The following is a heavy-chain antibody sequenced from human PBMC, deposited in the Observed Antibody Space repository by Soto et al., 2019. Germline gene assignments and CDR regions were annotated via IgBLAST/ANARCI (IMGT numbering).Heavy chain of an antibody. CDR1: GYTFTSYD. Sequence: GASVKVSCKASGYTFTSYDINWVRQATGQGLEWMGWMNPNSFNTGYAQKFQGRVTMTRNTSISTAYMELSSLRSEDTAVYYCARGCSGNSWGDYYYYMYVWGKGTTVTV. D-gene: IGHD2-15*01. CDR3: ARGCSGNSWGDYYYYMYV. CDR2: MNPNSFNT. J-gene: IGHJ6*03. V-gene: IGHV1-8*01.